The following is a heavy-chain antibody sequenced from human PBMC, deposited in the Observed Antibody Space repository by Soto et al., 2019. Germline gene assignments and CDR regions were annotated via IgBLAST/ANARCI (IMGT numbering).Heavy chain of an antibody. Sequence: PSETLSLTCTVSGGSISSGDYYWSWIRQPPGKGLEWIGYIYYSGSTYYNPSLKSRVTISVDTSKNQFSLKLSSVTAADTAVYYCARESITGTLTVDYWGRGTLVTVSS. J-gene: IGHJ4*02. CDR2: IYYSGST. V-gene: IGHV4-30-4*01. D-gene: IGHD1-7*01. CDR1: GGSISSGDYY. CDR3: ARESITGTLTVDY.